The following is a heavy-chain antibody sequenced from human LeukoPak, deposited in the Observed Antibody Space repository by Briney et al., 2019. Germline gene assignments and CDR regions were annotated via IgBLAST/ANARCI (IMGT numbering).Heavy chain of an antibody. CDR2: IQRDGSSP. CDR3: SRGHYGPDY. J-gene: IGHJ4*02. V-gene: IGHV3-74*01. D-gene: IGHD3-16*01. Sequence: PGGSLRLSCTASGFAYSGSSMHWVRQAPGKGLEWVSGIQRDGSSPTYADSVKGRFTISRDNAKGSVYLQVNILRAEDTAVCYCSRGHYGPDYWGQGTLVTVSS. CDR1: GFAYSGSS.